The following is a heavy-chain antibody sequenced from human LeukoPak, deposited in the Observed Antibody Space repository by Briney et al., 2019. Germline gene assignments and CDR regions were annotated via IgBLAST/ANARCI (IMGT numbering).Heavy chain of an antibody. D-gene: IGHD5-24*01. J-gene: IGHJ4*02. V-gene: IGHV3-30*04. CDR2: ISYDGSNK. CDR3: ARDGYNLNMGDFDY. CDR1: GFTFSSYA. Sequence: GGSLSLLCAASGFTFSSYAMHWVRQAPGKGLEWGAVISYDGSNKYYADSVKGRFTISTANAKNSLYLQMNSLRAEDTAVYYCARDGYNLNMGDFDYWGQGTLVTVSS.